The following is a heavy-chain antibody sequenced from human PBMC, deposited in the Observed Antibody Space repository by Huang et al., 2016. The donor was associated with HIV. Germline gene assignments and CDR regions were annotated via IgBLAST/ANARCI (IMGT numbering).Heavy chain of an antibody. CDR2: ISTNNGDT. CDR3: GGSSGYWSFDY. V-gene: IGHV1-18*04. J-gene: IGHJ4*02. CDR1: DYTFTSYG. D-gene: IGHD3-22*01. Sequence: QVQLVQSGGEVKKPGASVKVSCKASDYTFTSYGISWVRQAPGQGLEWMGWISTNNGDTNHAQKVQGRVTMTTDTSTSTAYMELRSLRSDDTAVYYCGGSSGYWSFDYWGQGTLVTVSS.